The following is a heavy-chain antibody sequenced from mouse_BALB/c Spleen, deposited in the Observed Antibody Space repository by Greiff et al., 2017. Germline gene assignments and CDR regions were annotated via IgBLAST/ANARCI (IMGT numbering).Heavy chain of an antibody. CDR2: INPSTGYT. Sequence: QVQLKESGAELAKPGASVKMSCKASGYTFTSYWMHWVKQRPGQGLEWIGYINPSTGYTEYNQKFKDKATLTADKSSSTAYMQLSSLTSEDSAVYYCASNLLLRPMDYWGQGTSVTVSS. J-gene: IGHJ4*01. CDR3: ASNLLLRPMDY. V-gene: IGHV1-7*01. CDR1: GYTFTSYW. D-gene: IGHD1-1*01.